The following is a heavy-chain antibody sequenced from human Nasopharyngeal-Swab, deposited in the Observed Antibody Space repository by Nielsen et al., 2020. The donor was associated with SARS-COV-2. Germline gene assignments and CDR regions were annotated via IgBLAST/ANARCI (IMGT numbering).Heavy chain of an antibody. CDR2: IYYSGST. CDR3: TRAGGYCSGGSYRRHYYFDY. V-gene: IGHV4-31*02. Sequence: RDGLGWGGHIYYSGSTYYNPSLKSRVTISVDTSKNQFSLKLSSVTAADTAVYYCTRAGGYCSGGSYRRHYYFDYWGQGTLVTVSS. D-gene: IGHD2-15*01. J-gene: IGHJ4*02.